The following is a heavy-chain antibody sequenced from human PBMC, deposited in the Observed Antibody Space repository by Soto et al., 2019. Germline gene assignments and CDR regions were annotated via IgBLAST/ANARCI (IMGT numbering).Heavy chain of an antibody. Sequence: ASVKVSCKASGYTFTGYYMHWVRQAPGQGLEWMGWINPNSGGTNYAQKFQGRVTMTRDTSISTAYMELSRLRSDDTAVYYCARELNAINGTTTVWFDPWGQGTLVTVSS. V-gene: IGHV1-2*02. CDR1: GYTFTGYY. CDR3: ARELNAINGTTTVWFDP. D-gene: IGHD1-7*01. J-gene: IGHJ5*02. CDR2: INPNSGGT.